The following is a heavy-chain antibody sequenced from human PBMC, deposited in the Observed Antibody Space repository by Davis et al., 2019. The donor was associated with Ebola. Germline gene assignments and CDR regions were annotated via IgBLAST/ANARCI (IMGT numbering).Heavy chain of an antibody. CDR2: INHSGST. CDR1: GGSFSGYY. Sequence: PSETLSLTCAVYGGSFSGYYWSWIRQPPGKGLEWIGEINHSGSTYYNPSLKSRVTISVDTSKNQFSLKLSSVTAADTAVYYCARQGIESYFDYWGQGTLVTVSS. J-gene: IGHJ4*02. CDR3: ARQGIESYFDY. V-gene: IGHV4-34*01. D-gene: IGHD2-21*01.